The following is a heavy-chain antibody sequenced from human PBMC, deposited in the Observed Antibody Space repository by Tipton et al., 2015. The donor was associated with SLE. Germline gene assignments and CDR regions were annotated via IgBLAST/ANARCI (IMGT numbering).Heavy chain of an antibody. V-gene: IGHV3-23*03. D-gene: IGHD3-16*01. CDR1: GFTFSSYG. J-gene: IGHJ6*02. Sequence: SLRLSCAASGFTFSSYGMHWVRQAPGKGLEWVSIIYGLTSTTYYTDSLKGRFTISRDNSKNTLYLQMNSLRDEDTAVYYCAKFYCRGVMCCGSCGMDVWGQGTAVTVSS. CDR2: IYGLTSTT. CDR3: AKFYCRGVMCCGSCGMDV.